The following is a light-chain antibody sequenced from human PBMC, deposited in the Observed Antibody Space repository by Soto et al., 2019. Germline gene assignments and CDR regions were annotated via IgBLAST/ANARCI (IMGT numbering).Light chain of an antibody. CDR1: SSNIGSNF. CDR3: ASWDDSLNGPV. Sequence: QAVVTQPPSASGTPGQRVTISCSGSSSNIGSNFVSWYQRLPGTVPKLLIYSINQRPSGVPDRFSGSKSGTSASLAISGLQSEDEADYFCASWDDSLNGPVFGGGTKLTVL. CDR2: SIN. V-gene: IGLV1-44*01. J-gene: IGLJ3*02.